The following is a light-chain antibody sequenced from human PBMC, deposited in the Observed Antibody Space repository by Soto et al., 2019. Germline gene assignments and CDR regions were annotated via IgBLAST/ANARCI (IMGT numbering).Light chain of an antibody. Sequence: QSVLTPPASVSGSPGQSITISCTGTSSDVGNYNLVSWYQQFPGKAPKLIIYEGSRRPSGVSNRFSGSKSGNTASLTISGLQAEDEADYYCCSYAGSFTFDVFGGGTKLTVL. J-gene: IGLJ2*01. CDR1: SSDVGNYNL. CDR3: CSYAGSFTFDV. V-gene: IGLV2-23*03. CDR2: EGS.